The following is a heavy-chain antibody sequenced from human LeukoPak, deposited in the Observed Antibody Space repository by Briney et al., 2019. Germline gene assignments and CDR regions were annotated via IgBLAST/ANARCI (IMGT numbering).Heavy chain of an antibody. D-gene: IGHD3-3*01. CDR3: AIQHYDFWSGYYGYFDY. CDR1: GFTFSSYA. V-gene: IGHV3-23*01. Sequence: PGGSLRLSCAGSGFTFSSYAMTWVRQAPGTGLEWVSSISRSDGTTYYADSVKGRFTISRDNSKNTLFLQMNSLRAEDTAVYYCAIQHYDFWSGYYGYFDYWGQGTLVTVSS. J-gene: IGHJ4*02. CDR2: ISRSDGTT.